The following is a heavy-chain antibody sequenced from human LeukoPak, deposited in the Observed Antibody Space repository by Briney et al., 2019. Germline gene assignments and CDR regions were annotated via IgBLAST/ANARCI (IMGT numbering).Heavy chain of an antibody. D-gene: IGHD1-26*01. CDR1: GFTFSSYD. J-gene: IGHJ4*02. CDR3: ARQKTPHGNFDY. Sequence: GRSLRLSCAASGFTFSSYDMHWVRQATGKGLEWVSAISIAGDTYYPGSVKGRFTTSRENAKNSLYLQMNSLRADDTAVYYCARQKTPHGNFDYWGQGTLVTVSS. V-gene: IGHV3-13*01. CDR2: ISIAGDT.